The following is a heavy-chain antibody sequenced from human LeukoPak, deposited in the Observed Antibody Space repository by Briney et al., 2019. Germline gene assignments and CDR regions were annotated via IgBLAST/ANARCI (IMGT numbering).Heavy chain of an antibody. CDR1: GFTFSSYA. CDR2: IDSIGGTT. Sequence: GGSLRLSCSASGFTFSSYAMHWVRQAPGKGLEYVSAIDSIGGTTHYADSVKGRFIISRDNSKNTLYLQMSSLRAEDTAVYYCVNERVYGYRYWGQGTLVTVSS. CDR3: VNERVYGYRY. D-gene: IGHD6-13*01. J-gene: IGHJ4*02. V-gene: IGHV3-64D*09.